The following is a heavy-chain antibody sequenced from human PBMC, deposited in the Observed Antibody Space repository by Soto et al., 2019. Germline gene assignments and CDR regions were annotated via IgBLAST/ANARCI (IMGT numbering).Heavy chain of an antibody. CDR3: ARRVPVTSLPEPAYYYYGLGV. Sequence: SVKVSCKAFGGTFSSYAICWVRQAPGQGLEWMGGIIPMFGSTNYAQKFQGRVTITADESTSTAFMELSSLRSEDTAVYYCARRVPVTSLPEPAYYYYGLGVCGDLTTVTV. D-gene: IGHD4-17*01. V-gene: IGHV1-69*13. CDR1: GGTFSSYA. J-gene: IGHJ6*02. CDR2: IIPMFGST.